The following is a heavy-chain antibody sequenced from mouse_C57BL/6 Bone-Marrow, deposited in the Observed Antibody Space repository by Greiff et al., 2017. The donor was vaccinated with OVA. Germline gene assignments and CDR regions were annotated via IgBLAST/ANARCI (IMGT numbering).Heavy chain of an antibody. CDR3: ASGYSAWFAY. V-gene: IGHV2-6*01. Sequence: QVQLQQSGPGLVAPSQCLSITCTVSGFSLTSYGVDWVRQSPGKGLEWLGVIWGVGSTNYNSALKSRLSISKDNSKSQVFLKMNSLQTDDTAMYYCASGYSAWFAYWGQGTLVTVSA. J-gene: IGHJ3*01. CDR1: GFSLTSYG. D-gene: IGHD2-12*01. CDR2: IWGVGST.